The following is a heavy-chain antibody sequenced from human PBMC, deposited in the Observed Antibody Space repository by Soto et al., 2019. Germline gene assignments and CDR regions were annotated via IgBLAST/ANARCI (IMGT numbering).Heavy chain of an antibody. V-gene: IGHV3-23*01. Sequence: TGGSLRLSCAASGFTFSSYAMSWVRQAPGKGLEWVSAISGSGGSTYYADSVKGRFTISRDNSKNTLYLQMNSLRAEDTAVYYCAKEPDYYDSSGYYYDYWGQGTLVTVSS. CDR1: GFTFSSYA. J-gene: IGHJ4*02. D-gene: IGHD3-22*01. CDR3: AKEPDYYDSSGYYYDY. CDR2: ISGSGGST.